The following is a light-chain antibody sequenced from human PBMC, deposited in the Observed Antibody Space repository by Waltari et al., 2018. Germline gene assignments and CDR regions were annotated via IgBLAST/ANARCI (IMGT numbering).Light chain of an antibody. Sequence: SYDLTQSPSVSVSPGQTARITCSGDTLEDQYANWYQQKAGQSPVLVIYQDTKRPLGIPGRFSGSSSGNTATLTISGTQSLDEADYFCQVWDTTTAVFGGGTKVTVL. J-gene: IGLJ3*02. CDR3: QVWDTTTAV. V-gene: IGLV3-1*01. CDR2: QDT. CDR1: TLEDQY.